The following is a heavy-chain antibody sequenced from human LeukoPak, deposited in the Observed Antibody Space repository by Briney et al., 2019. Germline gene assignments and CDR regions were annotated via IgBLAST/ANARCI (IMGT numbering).Heavy chain of an antibody. CDR2: IHYTGFT. CDR1: GDSISTYY. J-gene: IGHJ4*02. V-gene: IGHV4-59*08. CDR3: ARSWGATLPPGY. D-gene: IGHD1-26*01. Sequence: PSETLSLTCTISGDSISTYYWNWIRQFPGKGLEWIGHIHYTGFTNYPPSLKSRVTISLDTSKNQFSLELTSVTAADTAVYYCARSWGATLPPGYWGQGTLVTVSS.